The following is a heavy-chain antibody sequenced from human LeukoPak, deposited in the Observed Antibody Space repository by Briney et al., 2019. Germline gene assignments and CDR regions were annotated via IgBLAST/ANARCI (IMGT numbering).Heavy chain of an antibody. CDR3: ARDRGAVVGDFDY. CDR1: GFTVSSNY. CDR2: IYSGGST. V-gene: IGHV3-53*01. Sequence: GGSLRLSCAASGFTVSSNYMSWVRQAPGKGLEWVSVIYSGGSTYYADSVKGRFTISRDNAKNSLYLQMDSLRAEDTAVYYCARDRGAVVGDFDYWGQGTLVTVSS. D-gene: IGHD6-19*01. J-gene: IGHJ4*02.